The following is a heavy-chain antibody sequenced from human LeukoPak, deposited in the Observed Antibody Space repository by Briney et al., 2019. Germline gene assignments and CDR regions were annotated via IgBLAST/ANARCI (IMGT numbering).Heavy chain of an antibody. J-gene: IGHJ4*02. D-gene: IGHD1-26*01. CDR1: GYSISSGYY. CDR2: IYHSGRT. Sequence: SETLSLTCTVSGYSISSGYYWGWIRQPPGKGLEWIGSIYHSGRTYYNPSLKSRVTISVDTSKNQFSLKLSSVTAADTAVYYCARQVHSGSYDYKFDYWGQGTLVTVSS. V-gene: IGHV4-38-2*02. CDR3: ARQVHSGSYDYKFDY.